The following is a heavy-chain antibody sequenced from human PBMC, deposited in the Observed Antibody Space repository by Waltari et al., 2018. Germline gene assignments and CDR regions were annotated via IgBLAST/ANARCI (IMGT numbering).Heavy chain of an antibody. D-gene: IGHD5-18*01. J-gene: IGHJ4*02. CDR2: IREDGNDK. V-gene: IGHV3-7*01. CDR3: VRGGYSYAY. CDR1: GFTFSAFK. Sequence: EVQLVESGGGLVQPGGSLRLSCAVSGFTFSAFKMSWVRQAPGKGLEWVANIREDGNDKYYVDSVKGRFTISRDNAKNSLYLQMNSLTVEDTAVYYYVRGGYSYAYWGQGTMVTVSS.